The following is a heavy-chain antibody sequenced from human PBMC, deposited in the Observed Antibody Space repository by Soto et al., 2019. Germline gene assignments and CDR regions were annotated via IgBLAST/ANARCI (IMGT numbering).Heavy chain of an antibody. D-gene: IGHD3-16*01. CDR1: GFTFSSYG. CDR2: IWHDGGNK. V-gene: IGHV3-33*01. Sequence: PGGSLRLSCAASGFTFSSYGMHRVRQAPGKGLEWVAFIWHDGGNKFYAEPVKGRFTISRDNSKNTLYLQMTSLSAEDTAMYYCARDGDVNTGFGKDYWGQGTLVTVSS. CDR3: ARDGDVNTGFGKDY. J-gene: IGHJ4*02.